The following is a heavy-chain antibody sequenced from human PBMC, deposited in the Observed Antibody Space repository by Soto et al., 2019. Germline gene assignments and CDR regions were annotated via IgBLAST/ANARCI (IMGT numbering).Heavy chain of an antibody. CDR3: AGEGALATFGVV. V-gene: IGHV4-59*01. D-gene: IGHD3-3*01. CDR1: GDSIRTYY. J-gene: IGHJ4*02. CDR2: VYYGGST. Sequence: SETLSLNCTFSGDSIRTYYWTWIRQTPGGGLEWIGHVYYGGSTNYNPSLKSRVTMSLDTSKNQFSLRLTSMTAADTAVYYCAGEGALATFGVVWGQGTRVT.